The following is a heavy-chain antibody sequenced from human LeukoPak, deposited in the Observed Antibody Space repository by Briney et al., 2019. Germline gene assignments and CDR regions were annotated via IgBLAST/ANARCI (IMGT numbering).Heavy chain of an antibody. V-gene: IGHV1-46*01. J-gene: IGHJ6*02. Sequence: GASVKVSCKASGYTFTSYYMHWVRQAPGQGLEWMGIINPSGGSTSYAQKFQGRVTMTRDTSTSTVYMELSSLRSEDTAVYYCVRDIVRGYSGYDYYYGMDVWGQGTTVTVSS. CDR3: VRDIVRGYSGYDYYYGMDV. CDR2: INPSGGST. D-gene: IGHD5-12*01. CDR1: GYTFTSYY.